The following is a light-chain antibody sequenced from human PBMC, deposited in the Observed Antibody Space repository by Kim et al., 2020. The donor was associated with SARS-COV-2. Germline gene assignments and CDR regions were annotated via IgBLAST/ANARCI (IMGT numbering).Light chain of an antibody. V-gene: IGLV2-8*01. CDR3: SSYAGSNNLV. CDR2: EVT. J-gene: IGLJ2*01. Sequence: GPAVTITSAGTSGDVGGYNYVSRYQQHPGKAPKLIIYEVTKRPSGVPDRFSGSKSGNTASLTVSGLQAEDEADYYCSSYAGSNNLVFGGGTQLTVL. CDR1: SGDVGGYNY.